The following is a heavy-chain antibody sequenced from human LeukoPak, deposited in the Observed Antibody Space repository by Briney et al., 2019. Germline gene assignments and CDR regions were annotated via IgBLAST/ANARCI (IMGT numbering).Heavy chain of an antibody. J-gene: IGHJ6*03. CDR3: ARMGATTIEEPYYYYYMDV. CDR1: GFTFSSYA. Sequence: PGGSLRLSCAASGFTFSSYAMHWVRQAPGKGLEWVAFIRYDGSNKYYADSVKGRFTISRDNAKNSLYLQMNSLRAEDTAVYYCARMGATTIEEPYYYYYMDVWGKGTTVTVSS. CDR2: IRYDGSNK. V-gene: IGHV3-30*04. D-gene: IGHD1-26*01.